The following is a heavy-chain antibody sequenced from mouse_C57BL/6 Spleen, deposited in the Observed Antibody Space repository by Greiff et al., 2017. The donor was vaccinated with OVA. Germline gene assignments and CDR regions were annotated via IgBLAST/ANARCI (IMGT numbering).Heavy chain of an antibody. D-gene: IGHD1-1*01. CDR1: GYTFTSYW. J-gene: IGHJ4*01. V-gene: IGHV1-5*01. Sequence: EVQLQQSGTVLARPGASVKMSCKTSGYTFTSYWMHWVKQRPGQGLEWIGAIYPGNSDTSYNQKFKGKAKLTAVTSASTAYMELSSLTNEDSAVYYCTKEAVVARRDLVYAMDYWGQGTSVTVSS. CDR2: IYPGNSDT. CDR3: TKEAVVARRDLVYAMDY.